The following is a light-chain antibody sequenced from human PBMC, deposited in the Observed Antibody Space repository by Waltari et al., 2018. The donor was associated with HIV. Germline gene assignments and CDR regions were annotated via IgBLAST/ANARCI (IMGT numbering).Light chain of an antibody. CDR1: SSDVGGYNY. J-gene: IGLJ2*01. Sequence: QSALTQPASVSGSPGQSITISCTGTSSDVGGYNYVSWYQQHPGKAPKLMIYEVRNRPSGVSNRFSGSKSGSTASLTISGLQAEDEAEYYCSSYTSSSVVFGGGTKLTVL. CDR3: SSYTSSSVV. V-gene: IGLV2-14*01. CDR2: EVR.